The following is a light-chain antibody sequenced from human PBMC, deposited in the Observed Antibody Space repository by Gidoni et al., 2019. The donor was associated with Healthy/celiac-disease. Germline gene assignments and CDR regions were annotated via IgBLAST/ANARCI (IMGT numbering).Light chain of an antibody. Sequence: EIVLTQSPCTLSLSPGERATLSCRASQSISSSYLAWYQQKPGQAHRLLIYGASSRATGMPDWFSGSGSGKDFPLTISRLEHEDLAVYYCQKYGSPPTFGQGTRLEIK. V-gene: IGKV3-20*01. CDR2: GAS. CDR1: QSISSSY. J-gene: IGKJ5*01. CDR3: QKYGSPPT.